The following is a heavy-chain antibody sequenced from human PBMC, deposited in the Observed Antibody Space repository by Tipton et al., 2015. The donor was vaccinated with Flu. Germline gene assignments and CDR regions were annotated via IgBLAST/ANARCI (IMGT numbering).Heavy chain of an antibody. CDR3: ARDWGEGGSSSDYYYYMDV. CDR2: IYTSGST. J-gene: IGHJ6*03. V-gene: IGHV4-4*07. D-gene: IGHD6-6*01. Sequence: TLSLTCTVSGGSISSYYWSWIRQPAGKGLEWIGRIYTSGSTNYNPSLKSRVTMSVDTSKNQFSLKLSSVTAADTAVYYCARDWGEGGSSSDYYYYMDVWGKGTTVTVSS. CDR1: GGSISSYY.